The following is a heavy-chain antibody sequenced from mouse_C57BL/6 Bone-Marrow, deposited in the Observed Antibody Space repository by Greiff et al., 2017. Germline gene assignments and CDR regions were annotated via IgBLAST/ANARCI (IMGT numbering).Heavy chain of an antibody. CDR1: GFTFSSYA. Sequence: EVQRVESGGGLVKPGGSLKLSCAASGFTFSSYAMSWVRQTPEQRLEWVATISDGGSYTYYPDNVKGRFTISRDNAKENLYLQKSQLKTEDTAMYDSARAYYSNPYAMDDWGKGTSVTVSS. D-gene: IGHD2-5*01. J-gene: IGHJ4*01. V-gene: IGHV5-4*01. CDR2: ISDGGSYT. CDR3: ARAYYSNPYAMDD.